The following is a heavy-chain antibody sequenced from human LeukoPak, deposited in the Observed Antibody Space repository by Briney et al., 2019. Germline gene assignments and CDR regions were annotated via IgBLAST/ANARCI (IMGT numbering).Heavy chain of an antibody. J-gene: IGHJ6*03. Sequence: QPGGSLRLSCAASGFTFDRYTMYWVRQLPGKGLEWVSLITRDGSGTYYADSVKGRFTISRDNSKKSLYLQMNSLRIGDTALYYCAKDQAMIREDYYMDVWGKGTTVTVSS. CDR1: GFTFDRYT. CDR3: AKDQAMIREDYYMDV. CDR2: ITRDGSGT. V-gene: IGHV3-43*01. D-gene: IGHD3-10*01.